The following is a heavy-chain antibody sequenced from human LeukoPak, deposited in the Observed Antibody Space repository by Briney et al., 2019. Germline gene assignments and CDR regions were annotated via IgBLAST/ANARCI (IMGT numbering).Heavy chain of an antibody. CDR3: ARAPYCSSTSCYWFDP. CDR1: GFTFSSYG. V-gene: IGHV3-33*01. J-gene: IGHJ5*02. D-gene: IGHD2-2*01. Sequence: GGSLRLSCAASGFTFSSYGMHWVRQAPGKGLGWVAVIWYDGSNKYYADSVKGRFTISRDNSKNTLYLQMNSLRAEDTAVYYCARAPYCSSTSCYWFDPWGQGTLVTVSS. CDR2: IWYDGSNK.